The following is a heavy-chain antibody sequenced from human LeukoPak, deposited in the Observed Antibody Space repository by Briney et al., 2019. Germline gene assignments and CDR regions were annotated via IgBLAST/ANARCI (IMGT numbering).Heavy chain of an antibody. CDR3: ASGGASGSGWYYFDY. V-gene: IGHV1-69*05. CDR2: IIPIFGTA. J-gene: IGHJ4*02. CDR1: GGTFSSYA. Sequence: SVKASCKASGGTFSSYAISWVRQAPGQGLEWMGRIIPIFGTANYAQKFQGRVTITTDESTSTAYMELSSLRSEDTAVYYCASGGASGSGWYYFDYWGQGTLVTVSS. D-gene: IGHD6-19*01.